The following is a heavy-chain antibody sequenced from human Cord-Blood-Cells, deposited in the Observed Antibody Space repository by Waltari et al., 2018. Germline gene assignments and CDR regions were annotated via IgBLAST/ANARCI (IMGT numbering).Heavy chain of an antibody. CDR2: IYYSGRT. J-gene: IGHJ6*03. Sequence: QVQLQESGPGLVKPSETLSLTCTVSGGSVSSGSYYWSWIRQPPGKGLERIGYIYYSGRTNDNPCRKSRSTISGDTSKTQFSEKLSCVTAAETTVYYCARDREGEYSSSSGGDYYYYYMDVWGKGTTVTVSS. D-gene: IGHD6-6*01. CDR3: ARDREGEYSSSSGGDYYYYYMDV. V-gene: IGHV4-61*01. CDR1: GGSVSSGSYY.